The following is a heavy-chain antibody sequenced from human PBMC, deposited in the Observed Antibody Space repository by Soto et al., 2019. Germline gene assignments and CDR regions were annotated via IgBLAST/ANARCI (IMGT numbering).Heavy chain of an antibody. CDR1: GYTFTSYD. CDR2: INPTSDYT. V-gene: IGHV1-8*01. Sequence: ASVKVSCKASGYTFTSYDINWVRQAPGQGLEWVGWINPTSDYTAYAQKFQGRVTLTRDTSIATAYVELSSLTSEDTAVYFCARQLHTEYTSDWGPGTQVTVSS. CDR3: ARQLHTEYTSD. D-gene: IGHD1-1*01. J-gene: IGHJ4*01.